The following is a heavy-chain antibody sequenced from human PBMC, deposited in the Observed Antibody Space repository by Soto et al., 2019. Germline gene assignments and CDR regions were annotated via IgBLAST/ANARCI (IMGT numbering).Heavy chain of an antibody. CDR3: AIRYSSRGQSKWGKGAFDI. CDR2: ISGSGGST. D-gene: IGHD6-13*01. Sequence: EVQLLESGGGLVQPGGSLRLSCAASGFTFSSYAMSWVRQAPGKGLEWVSAISGSGGSTYYADSVKGRFTISRDNSKNTLYLQMNSLTAEETAVYYCAIRYSSRGQSKWGKGAFDIWGQGTMVTVSA. V-gene: IGHV3-23*01. J-gene: IGHJ3*02. CDR1: GFTFSSYA.